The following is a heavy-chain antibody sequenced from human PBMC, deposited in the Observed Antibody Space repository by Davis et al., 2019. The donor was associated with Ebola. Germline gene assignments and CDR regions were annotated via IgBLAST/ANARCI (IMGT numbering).Heavy chain of an antibody. Sequence: GGSLRLSCAASGFTFSSYGMHWVRQAPGKGLEWAAVISYDGSNKYYADSVKGRFTISRDNSKNTLYLQMNSLRAEDTAMYYCARDAYCGGGSCYVYWGQGTLVTVSS. J-gene: IGHJ4*02. CDR1: GFTFSSYG. D-gene: IGHD2-15*01. CDR2: ISYDGSNK. CDR3: ARDAYCGGGSCYVY. V-gene: IGHV3-30*03.